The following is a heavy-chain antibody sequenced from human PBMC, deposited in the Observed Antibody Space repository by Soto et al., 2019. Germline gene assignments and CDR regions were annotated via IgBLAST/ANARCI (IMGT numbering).Heavy chain of an antibody. CDR2: IYPGDSDT. CDR3: ARGGDDCSSTSCYSRWFDP. D-gene: IGHD2-2*01. V-gene: IGHV5-51*01. Sequence: GESLKISCKGPGYSFTSYWIGWVRRMPGKGLEWMGIIYPGDSDTRYSPSFQGQVTISADKSISTAYLQWSSLKASDTAMYYCARGGDDCSSTSCYSRWFDPWGQGTLVTVSS. CDR1: GYSFTSYW. J-gene: IGHJ5*02.